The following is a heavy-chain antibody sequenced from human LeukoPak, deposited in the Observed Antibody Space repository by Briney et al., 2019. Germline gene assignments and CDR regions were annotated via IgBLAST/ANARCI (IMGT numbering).Heavy chain of an antibody. Sequence: ASVKVSCKASGYTFTGYYMHWVRQAPGQGLEWMGWINPNSGDTNYAQKLQGRVTMTRDTSISTVYMELSRLRSDDTAVYYCARAHRGYDYWGQGTLVIVSS. CDR1: GYTFTGYY. CDR3: ARAHRGYDY. J-gene: IGHJ4*02. D-gene: IGHD6-25*01. CDR2: INPNSGDT. V-gene: IGHV1-2*02.